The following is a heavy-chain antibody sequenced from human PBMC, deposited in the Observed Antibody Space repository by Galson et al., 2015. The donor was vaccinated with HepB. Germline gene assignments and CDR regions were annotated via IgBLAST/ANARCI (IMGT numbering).Heavy chain of an antibody. D-gene: IGHD3-10*01. CDR3: ARAWLRPPEASYGSGSLKGYNWFDP. V-gene: IGHV1-69*02. Sequence: SVKVSCKASGGTFSSYTISWVRQAPGQGLEWMGRIIPILGIANYAQKFQGRVTITADKSTSTAYMELSSLRSEDTAVYYCARAWLRPPEASYGSGSLKGYNWFDPWGQGTLVTVSS. J-gene: IGHJ5*02. CDR1: GGTFSSYT. CDR2: IIPILGIA.